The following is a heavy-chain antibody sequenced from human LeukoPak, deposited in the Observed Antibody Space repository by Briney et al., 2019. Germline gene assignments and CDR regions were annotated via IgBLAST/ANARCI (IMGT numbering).Heavy chain of an antibody. J-gene: IGHJ4*02. CDR3: ARGSGSQFDD. Sequence: SETLSLTCTVSGGSISSYYWSWIRQPPGKGREGIGYIYYSGSTTYNPSLNSRVTISVDTSKNQSSLKLGSVTAADTAVYYCARGSGSQFDDWGQGTLVTVAS. V-gene: IGHV4-59*01. CDR2: IYYSGST. D-gene: IGHD1-26*01. CDR1: GGSISSYY.